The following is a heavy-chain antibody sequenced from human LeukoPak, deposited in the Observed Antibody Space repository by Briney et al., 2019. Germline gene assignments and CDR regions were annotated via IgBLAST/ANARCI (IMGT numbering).Heavy chain of an antibody. CDR2: IYTSGST. CDR3: ARVQSRLSWFDP. Sequence: SETLSLTCTLSGGSISSYYWSWIPHPAGKGLEWIGRIYTSGSTNYNPSLKSRVTMSVDTSKNHFSLKLSSVTAADTAVYYCARVQSRLSWFDPWGQGTLVPVSS. CDR1: GGSISSYY. V-gene: IGHV4-4*07. J-gene: IGHJ5*02.